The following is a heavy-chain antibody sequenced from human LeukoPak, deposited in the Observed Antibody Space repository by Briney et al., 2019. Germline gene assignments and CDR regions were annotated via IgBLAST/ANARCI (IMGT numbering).Heavy chain of an antibody. CDR3: ARGPRSSIAARGRYDY. D-gene: IGHD6-6*01. CDR1: GGSFSGYY. J-gene: IGHJ4*02. Sequence: SDPLSLTCAVYGGSFSGYYWSWIRHPPGKGLEWIGEINHSGSTNYNPSLKSRVTISVDTSKNQFSLKLSSVTAADTAVYYCARGPRSSIAARGRYDYWGQGTLVTVSS. V-gene: IGHV4-34*01. CDR2: INHSGST.